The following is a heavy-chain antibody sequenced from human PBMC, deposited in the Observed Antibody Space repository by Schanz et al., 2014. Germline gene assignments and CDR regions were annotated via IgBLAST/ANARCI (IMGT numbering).Heavy chain of an antibody. J-gene: IGHJ4*02. CDR1: GFTFSTHA. CDR3: ARGGFGEVSYFDY. Sequence: EVQLVESGGGLVQPGGSLRLSCAASGFTFSTHAMSWVRQAPGKGLEWVSALSEGGGGTHYADSVRGRFTISRDNSKNTLYLQMNTLRAEDTAVYYCARGGFGEVSYFDYWGQGTLVTVSS. D-gene: IGHD3-10*01. CDR2: LSEGGGGT. V-gene: IGHV3-23*04.